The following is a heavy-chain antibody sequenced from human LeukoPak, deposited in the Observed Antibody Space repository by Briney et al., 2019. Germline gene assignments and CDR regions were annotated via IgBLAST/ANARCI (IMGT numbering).Heavy chain of an antibody. D-gene: IGHD2-15*01. CDR1: GYTFTSYA. CDR2: INTNTGDP. Sequence: ASVKVSCKASGYTFTSYAMNWVRQAPGQGLEWMGWINTNTGDPTYAQGFTGRFVFSLDTSVSTAYLQISSLKAEDTAVYYCAGGSHRKEFDYWGQGTLVTVSS. CDR3: AGGSHRKEFDY. J-gene: IGHJ4*02. V-gene: IGHV7-4-1*02.